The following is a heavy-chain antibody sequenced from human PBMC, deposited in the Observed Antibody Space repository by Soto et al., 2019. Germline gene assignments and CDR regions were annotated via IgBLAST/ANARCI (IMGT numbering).Heavy chain of an antibody. CDR3: GSPRSGSYFSGMEA. Sequence: QVPLVQSGAEVKKPGASVKVSCKASGYTFTSYDINWVRQATGQGHEWMGWMNPTSGNTGYAQEFQGRVTMPRKTWIITAYMKLIRLRSEDTAVYYCGSPRSGSYFSGMEARCQGTAVTVPS. D-gene: IGHD3-3*01. V-gene: IGHV1-8*01. CDR2: MNPTSGNT. CDR1: GYTFTSYD. J-gene: IGHJ6*02.